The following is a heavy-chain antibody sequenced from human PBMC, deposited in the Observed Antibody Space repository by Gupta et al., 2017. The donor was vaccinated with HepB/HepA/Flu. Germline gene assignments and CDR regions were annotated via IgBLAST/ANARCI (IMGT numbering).Heavy chain of an antibody. J-gene: IGHJ5*02. Sequence: QVQLVQSGAEVKKPGASVKVSCKVSGSTLTELSMHWVRQAPGKGLEWMGGFDPEDGETIYAQKFQGRVSRTEDTSTDTAYMELSSLRSEDTAVYYCATGGTMVRGVVGWQMRANWFDPWGQGTLVTVSS. CDR2: FDPEDGET. V-gene: IGHV1-24*01. D-gene: IGHD3-10*01. CDR1: GSTLTELS. CDR3: ATGGTMVRGVVGWQMRANWFDP.